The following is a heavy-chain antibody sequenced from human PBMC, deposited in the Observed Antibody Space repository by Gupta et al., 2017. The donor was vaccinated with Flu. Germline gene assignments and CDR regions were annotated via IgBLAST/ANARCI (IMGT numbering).Heavy chain of an antibody. CDR2: IIPIFGTA. V-gene: IGHV1-69*01. CDR3: ARARYCSSTSCYMRLSYYYYYMDV. J-gene: IGHJ6*03. D-gene: IGHD2-2*02. Sequence: PGQGLEWMGGIIPIFGTANYAQKFQGRVTITADESTSTAYMELSSLRSEDTAVYYCARARYCSSTSCYMRLSYYYYYMDVWGKGTTVTVSS.